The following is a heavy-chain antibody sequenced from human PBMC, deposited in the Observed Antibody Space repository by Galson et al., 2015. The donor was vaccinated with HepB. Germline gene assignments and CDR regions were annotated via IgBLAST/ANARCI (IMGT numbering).Heavy chain of an antibody. J-gene: IGHJ2*01. V-gene: IGHV1-46*01. Sequence: SVKVSCKASGYTFTSYYMHWVRQAPGQGLEWMGIINPSGGSTSYAQKFQGRVTMTRDTSTSTVYMELSSLRSEDTAVYYCARSRYYDSSGYYVNAYFDLWGRGTLVTVSS. CDR3: ARSRYYDSSGYYVNAYFDL. CDR1: GYTFTSYY. CDR2: INPSGGST. D-gene: IGHD3-22*01.